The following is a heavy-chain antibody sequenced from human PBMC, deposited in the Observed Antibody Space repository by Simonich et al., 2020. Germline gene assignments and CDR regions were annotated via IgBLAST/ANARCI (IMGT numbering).Heavy chain of an antibody. CDR1: GVSISSYY. CDR3: ARGGLYFDY. V-gene: IGHV4-59*01. D-gene: IGHD2-15*01. CDR2: IYYSGST. J-gene: IGHJ4*02. Sequence: VQLQESGPGLVKPSETLSLTCTVSGVSISSYYWSWIRPPPGKGLEWIGYIYYSGSTNYNPALKSRVTISVDTSKNQFSLKLSSVTAADTAVYYCARGGLYFDYWGQGTLVTVSS.